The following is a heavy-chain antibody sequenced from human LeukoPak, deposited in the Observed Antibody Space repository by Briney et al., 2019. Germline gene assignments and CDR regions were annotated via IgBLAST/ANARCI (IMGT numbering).Heavy chain of an antibody. Sequence: PGGSLRLSXAASGFTFSSYEMNWVRQAPGKGLEWVSYISSSGTTIYYADSVKGRFTISRDNAKNSLYLQMNSLRAEDTAVYYCARQVTIFGVLTMDVWGKGTTVTVSS. D-gene: IGHD3-3*01. V-gene: IGHV3-48*03. CDR3: ARQVTIFGVLTMDV. J-gene: IGHJ6*03. CDR1: GFTFSSYE. CDR2: ISSSGTTI.